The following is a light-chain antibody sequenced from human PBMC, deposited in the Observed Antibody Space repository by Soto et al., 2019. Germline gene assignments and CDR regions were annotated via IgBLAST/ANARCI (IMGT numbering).Light chain of an antibody. CDR2: AAS. J-gene: IGKJ1*01. CDR3: QHYNSYSEA. Sequence: DIQMTQSPSSLSASVGDRVTITCRASQSITTYLHWYQQKPGKAPNLLIYAASNLQSGAPSRFSGSGSGTEFTLTISSLQPDDFATYYCQHYNSYSEAFGQGTRWIS. CDR1: QSITTY. V-gene: IGKV1-9*01.